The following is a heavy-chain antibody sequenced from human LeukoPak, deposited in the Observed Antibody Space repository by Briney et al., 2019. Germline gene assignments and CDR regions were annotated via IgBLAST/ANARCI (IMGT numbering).Heavy chain of an antibody. J-gene: IGHJ3*02. D-gene: IGHD5-24*01. CDR3: AKGNWDGYNRAFDI. CDR2: IYSGGST. Sequence: GGSLRLSCAASGFTVSSNYMSWVRQAPGEGLEWVSVIYSGGSTYYADSVKGRFTISRDNSKNTLYLQMNSLRAEDTAVYYCAKGNWDGYNRAFDIWGLGTMVTVSS. V-gene: IGHV3-53*01. CDR1: GFTVSSNY.